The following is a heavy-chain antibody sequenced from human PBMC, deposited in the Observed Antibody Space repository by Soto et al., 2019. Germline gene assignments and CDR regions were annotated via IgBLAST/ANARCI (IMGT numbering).Heavy chain of an antibody. J-gene: IGHJ4*02. V-gene: IGHV1-18*01. Sequence: QVQLVQSGAEVKKPGASVKVSCKASGYTFTSYGISWVRQAPGQGLEWMGWISVYNGNTNYAQKLQGRVTMTTDTSTSTAYMELRSLRSGDTAVYYCARWGYYYDFNGYVDNDYWGQGTLVTVSS. CDR3: ARWGYYYDFNGYVDNDY. D-gene: IGHD3-22*01. CDR2: ISVYNGNT. CDR1: GYTFTSYG.